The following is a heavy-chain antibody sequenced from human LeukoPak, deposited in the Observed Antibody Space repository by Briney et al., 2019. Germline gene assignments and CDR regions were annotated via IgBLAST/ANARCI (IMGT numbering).Heavy chain of an antibody. J-gene: IGHJ3*02. D-gene: IGHD3-10*01. CDR2: INHSGST. V-gene: IGHV4-34*01. CDR1: GGSFCGYY. CDR3: ARSPDIRITMVRGVKRRAFDI. Sequence: KSSETLSLTCAVYGGSFCGYYWRWMPQPPGKGLVWSGEINHSGSTNYNPSLKGRVTTSVDTSKNQFSLKLSSVAAADTAVYYCARSPDIRITMVRGVKRRAFDIWGQGTMVTVSS.